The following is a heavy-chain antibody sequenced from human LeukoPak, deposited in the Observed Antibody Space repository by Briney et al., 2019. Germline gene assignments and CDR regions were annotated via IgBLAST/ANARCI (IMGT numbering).Heavy chain of an antibody. Sequence: PGGSLRLSCAASGFTVSSNYMSWVRQAPGKGLEWVSVIYSGGSTYYADSVKGRFTISRENAKNSLYLQMNSLRAGDTAVYYCARDRDRYCSSTSCYGGMDVWGQGTTVTVSS. D-gene: IGHD2-2*01. CDR3: ARDRDRYCSSTSCYGGMDV. V-gene: IGHV3-53*01. J-gene: IGHJ6*02. CDR1: GFTVSSNY. CDR2: IYSGGST.